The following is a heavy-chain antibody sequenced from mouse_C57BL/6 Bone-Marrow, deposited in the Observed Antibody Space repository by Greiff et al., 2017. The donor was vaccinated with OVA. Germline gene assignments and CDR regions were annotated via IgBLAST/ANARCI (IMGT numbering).Heavy chain of an antibody. Sequence: QVQLKESGAELVRPGTSVKMSCKASGYTFTNYWIGWVKQRPGHGLEWIGDIYPGGGYTNYNEKFKGKATLTADKSSSTAYMQFSSLTSEYSAFYYCARCDGYYPFAYWGRGTLVTVSA. CDR1: GYTFTNYW. CDR3: ARCDGYYPFAY. V-gene: IGHV1-63*01. D-gene: IGHD2-3*01. CDR2: IYPGGGYT. J-gene: IGHJ3*01.